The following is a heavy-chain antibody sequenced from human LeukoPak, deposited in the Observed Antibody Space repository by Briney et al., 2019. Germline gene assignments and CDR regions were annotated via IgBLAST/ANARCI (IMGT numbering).Heavy chain of an antibody. CDR1: GYTFTSYY. Sequence: ASVKVSCKASGYTFTSYYMHWVRQAPGQGLEWMGIINPSGGSTSYAQRFQGRVTMTRDMSTSTVYMELSSLRSEDTAVYYCARDNTAMDSFDYWGQGTLVTVSS. CDR2: INPSGGST. CDR3: ARDNTAMDSFDY. J-gene: IGHJ4*02. V-gene: IGHV1-46*01. D-gene: IGHD5-18*01.